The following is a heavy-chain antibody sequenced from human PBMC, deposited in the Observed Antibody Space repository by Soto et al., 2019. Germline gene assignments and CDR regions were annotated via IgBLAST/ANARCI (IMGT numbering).Heavy chain of an antibody. CDR1: GYTFTSYY. J-gene: IGHJ6*02. CDR3: AREPSRYYDSSGYYPWYYYYGMDV. CDR2: INPSGGST. V-gene: IGHV1-46*01. Sequence: ASVKVSCKASGYTFTSYYMHWVRQAPGQGLEWMGIINPSGGSTSYAQKFQGRVTMTRDTSTSTVYMELSSLRSEDTAVYYCAREPSRYYDSSGYYPWYYYYGMDVWGQGTTVTVSS. D-gene: IGHD3-22*01.